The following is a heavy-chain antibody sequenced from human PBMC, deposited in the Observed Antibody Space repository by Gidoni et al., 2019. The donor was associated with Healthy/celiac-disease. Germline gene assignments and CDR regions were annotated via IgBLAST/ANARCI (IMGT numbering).Heavy chain of an antibody. V-gene: IGHV3-23*01. CDR2: ISGSGGST. D-gene: IGHD2-21*02. J-gene: IGHJ4*02. CDR3: AKDRAYCGGDCYSGFDY. Sequence: EVQLLESGGGLVQPGGSLRLSCAASGFTFSSYAMSWVRQAPGKGLEWVSAISGSGGSTYYADSVKGRFTISRDNSKNTLYLQMNSLRAEDTAVYYCAKDRAYCGGDCYSGFDYWGQGTLVTVSS. CDR1: GFTFSSYA.